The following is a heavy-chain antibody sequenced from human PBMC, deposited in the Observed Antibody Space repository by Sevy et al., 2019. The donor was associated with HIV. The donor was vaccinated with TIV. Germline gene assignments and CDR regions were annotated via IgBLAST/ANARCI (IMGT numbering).Heavy chain of an antibody. CDR1: GGSISSSSYY. V-gene: IGHV4-39*01. Sequence: ETLSLTCTVSGGSISSSSYYWGWIRQPPGKGLEWIGSIYYSGSTYYNPSLKSRVTISVDTSKNQFSLKLSSVTAADTAVYYCARPAALLWFGDNGMDVWGQGTTVTVSS. D-gene: IGHD3-10*01. CDR3: ARPAALLWFGDNGMDV. J-gene: IGHJ6*02. CDR2: IYYSGST.